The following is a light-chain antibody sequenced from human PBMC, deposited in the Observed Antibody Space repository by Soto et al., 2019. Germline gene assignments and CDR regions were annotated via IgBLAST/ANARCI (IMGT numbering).Light chain of an antibody. J-gene: IGKJ2*01. Sequence: EIVLTQSPATLSLSPGERATLSCGASRSVSSGYLAWYQQKPGLAPRLLIYDAFSRATGIPDRFSGSGSRTDFTLTISRLEPEDFAVYYCQHYDSPPYTFGQGTKLEIK. CDR1: RSVSSGY. V-gene: IGKV3D-20*01. CDR3: QHYDSPPYT. CDR2: DAF.